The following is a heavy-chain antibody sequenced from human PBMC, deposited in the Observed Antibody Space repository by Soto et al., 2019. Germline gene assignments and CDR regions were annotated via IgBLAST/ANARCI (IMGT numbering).Heavy chain of an antibody. J-gene: IGHJ6*02. V-gene: IGHV1-18*04. CDR1: GYTFTSYG. CDR3: ARDSWQQWLVLDYYYYGMDV. D-gene: IGHD6-19*01. Sequence: ASVKVSCKASGYTFTSYGISWVRQAPGQGLEWMGWISAYNGNTNYAQKLQGRVTMTTDTSTSTAYMELRSLRSDDTAVYYCARDSWQQWLVLDYYYYGMDVWGQGTTVTVS. CDR2: ISAYNGNT.